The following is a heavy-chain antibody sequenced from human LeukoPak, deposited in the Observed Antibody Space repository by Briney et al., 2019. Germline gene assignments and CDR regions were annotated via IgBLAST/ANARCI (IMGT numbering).Heavy chain of an antibody. CDR3: ARGKYYDYVWGSYPLLFDY. V-gene: IGHV4-61*08. J-gene: IGHJ4*02. CDR1: GGSISSAGYY. CDR2: IYYSGST. D-gene: IGHD3-16*02. Sequence: PSETLSLTCTVSGGSISSAGYYWSWIRQHPGKGLEWIGYIYYSGSTNYNPSLKSRVTISVDTSKNQFSLKLSSVTAADTAVYYCARGKYYDYVWGSYPLLFDYWGQGTLVTVSS.